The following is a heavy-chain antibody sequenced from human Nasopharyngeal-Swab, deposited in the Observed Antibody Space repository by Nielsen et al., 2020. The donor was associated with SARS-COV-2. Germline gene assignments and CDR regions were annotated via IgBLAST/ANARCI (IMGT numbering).Heavy chain of an antibody. D-gene: IGHD1-26*01. CDR2: IHPNGDTK. J-gene: IGHJ4*02. V-gene: IGHV1-46*01. CDR1: GYNFASDY. Sequence: ASVKVSCKASGYNFASDYMHWVRQAPGQGLEWVGVIHPNGDTKSDAQKIQGRFTMTRDTSTSTFYMDLSSLRSEDTAVYYCAREVGPSKRFAYWGQGTLVIVSS. CDR3: AREVGPSKRFAY.